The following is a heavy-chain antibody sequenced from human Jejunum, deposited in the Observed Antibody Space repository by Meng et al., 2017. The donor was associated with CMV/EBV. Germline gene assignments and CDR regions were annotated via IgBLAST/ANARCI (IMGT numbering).Heavy chain of an antibody. Sequence: EELGECGGGLVKPGGSLRLSCEVSGFTFSNAWMSWVRQAPGKGLEWVGRIKSKADGGTTDYAAPVKGRFTISRDDSKNTLYLQMNNLKTEDTAVFYCTTSPRGNYWGQGTLVTVSS. CDR3: TTSPRGNY. D-gene: IGHD3-16*01. CDR2: IKSKADGGTT. V-gene: IGHV3-15*01. CDR1: GFTFSNAW. J-gene: IGHJ4*02.